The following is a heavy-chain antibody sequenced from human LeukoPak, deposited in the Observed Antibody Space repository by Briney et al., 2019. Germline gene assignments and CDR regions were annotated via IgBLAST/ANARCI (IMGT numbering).Heavy chain of an antibody. CDR3: AGDFLTGGNFDY. CDR2: ISSSGSTI. J-gene: IGHJ4*02. D-gene: IGHD3-16*01. V-gene: IGHV3-48*04. CDR1: GFTFSSYA. Sequence: GGSLRLSCAASGFTFSSYAMSWVRQAPGKGLEWVSYISSSGSTIYYADSVKGRFTISRDNAKNSLYLQMNSLRAEDTAVYYCAGDFLTGGNFDYWGQGTLVTVSS.